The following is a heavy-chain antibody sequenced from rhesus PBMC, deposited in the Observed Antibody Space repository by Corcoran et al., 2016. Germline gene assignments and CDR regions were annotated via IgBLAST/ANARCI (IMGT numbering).Heavy chain of an antibody. J-gene: IGHJ4*01. Sequence: VQLLESGPGLVKPSETLSLTCAVPGGPLSGYHWNWIRQTPWKGLEHFGYIGGSSGTASYNPSLKGRVTFSLDTSMNQFSLKLSSVTAADTAVYYCARHISGDYFDYWGQGVLVTVSS. CDR2: IGGSSGTA. CDR1: GGPLSGYH. V-gene: IGHV4-165*02. CDR3: ARHISGDYFDY.